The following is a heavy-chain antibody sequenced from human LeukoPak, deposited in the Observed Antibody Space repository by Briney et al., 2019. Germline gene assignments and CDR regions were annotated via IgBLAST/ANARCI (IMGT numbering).Heavy chain of an antibody. J-gene: IGHJ4*01. V-gene: IGHV3-21*04. CDR2: IGPTGSDR. CDR1: GLTFSTSG. Sequence: GGSLRLPCTASGLTFSTSGSNWVPQAPGKGLEWVASIGPTGSDRYHADSIKGRFTIYRDNANNFLYLQMNSLRAEDMCENYGVSETTRRHYCYWGQGNLRTVSS. D-gene: IGHD1-14*01. CDR3: VSETTRRHYCY.